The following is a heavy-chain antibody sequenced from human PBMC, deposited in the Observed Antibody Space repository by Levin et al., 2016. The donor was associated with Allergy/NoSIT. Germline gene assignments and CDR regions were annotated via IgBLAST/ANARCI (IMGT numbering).Heavy chain of an antibody. CDR1: GFTFSDYY. V-gene: IGHV3-11*05. CDR3: ARDNYCSGGSCYDYGMDV. Sequence: LSLTCAASGFTFSDYYMSWIRQAPGKGLEWVSYISSSSSYTNYADSVKGRFTISRDNAKNSLYLQMNSLRAEDTAVYYCARDNYCSGGSCYDYGMDVWGQGTTVTVSS. J-gene: IGHJ6*02. CDR2: ISSSSSYT. D-gene: IGHD2-15*01.